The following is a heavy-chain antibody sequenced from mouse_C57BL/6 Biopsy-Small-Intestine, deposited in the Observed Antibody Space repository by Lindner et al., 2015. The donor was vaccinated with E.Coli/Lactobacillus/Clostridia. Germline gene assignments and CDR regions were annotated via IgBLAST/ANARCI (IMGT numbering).Heavy chain of an antibody. V-gene: IGHV1-80*01. CDR3: ASGAYYSNYVGFAY. CDR2: IYPGDGDT. D-gene: IGHD2-5*01. CDR1: GYAFSSYW. J-gene: IGHJ3*01. Sequence: VQLQESGAELVKSGASVKISCKASGYAFSSYWMNWVKQRPGKGLEWIGQIYPGDGDTNYNGKFKGKATLTADKSSSTAYMQLSSLTSEDSAVYFCASGAYYSNYVGFAYWGQGTLVTVSA.